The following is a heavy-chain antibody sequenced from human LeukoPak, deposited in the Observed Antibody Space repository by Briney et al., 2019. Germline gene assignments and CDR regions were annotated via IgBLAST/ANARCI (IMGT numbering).Heavy chain of an antibody. CDR3: AKEANYYDSSGYSTDY. CDR1: GFTFSSYA. V-gene: IGHV3-23*01. Sequence: PGRSLRLSCAASGFTFSSYAMSWVRQAPGKGLEWVSAISGSGGSTYYADSVKGRLTISRDNSKNTLYLQMNSLRAEDTAVYYCAKEANYYDSSGYSTDYWGQGTLVTVSS. J-gene: IGHJ4*02. CDR2: ISGSGGST. D-gene: IGHD3-22*01.